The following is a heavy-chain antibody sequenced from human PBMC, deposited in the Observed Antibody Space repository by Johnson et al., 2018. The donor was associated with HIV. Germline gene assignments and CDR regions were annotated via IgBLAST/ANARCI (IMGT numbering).Heavy chain of an antibody. D-gene: IGHD6-13*01. CDR3: ARGQRSSWYPVNAFDI. Sequence: VQLVESGGGVVQPGGSLRLSCVASGFTFSSYGMHWVRQATGKGLEWVSAIGTAGDTYYPGSVKGRFTISRENAKNSLYLQMNSLRAGDTAVYYCARGQRSSWYPVNAFDIWGQGTMVTVSS. J-gene: IGHJ3*02. CDR2: IGTAGDT. V-gene: IGHV3-13*01. CDR1: GFTFSSYG.